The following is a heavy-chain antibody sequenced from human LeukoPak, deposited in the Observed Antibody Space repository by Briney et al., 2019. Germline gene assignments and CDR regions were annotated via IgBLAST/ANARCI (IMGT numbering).Heavy chain of an antibody. Sequence: GGSLRLSSAGSGFTLSRYSMNWVRQAPGKGLEGVSYISSSGSTEYYADSGKGRFTISRDNAKNSLYLQMNRLRAEDTAVYYCARDRSGDDGFWSVYYTNCFDPWGQGTLVTVSS. CDR2: ISSSGSTE. J-gene: IGHJ5*02. CDR3: ARDRSGDDGFWSVYYTNCFDP. D-gene: IGHD3-3*01. V-gene: IGHV3-48*01. CDR1: GFTLSRYS.